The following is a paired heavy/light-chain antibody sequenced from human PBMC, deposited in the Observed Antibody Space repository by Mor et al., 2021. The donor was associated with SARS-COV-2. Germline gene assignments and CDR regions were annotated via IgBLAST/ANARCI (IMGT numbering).Heavy chain of an antibody. V-gene: IGHV4-4*02. CDR1: GGSISTLHW. Sequence: QVQLQESGPGLVKPSGTLSLTCDVSGGSISTLHWWTWVRQPPGKGLEWIGEIYHSGITKYSPSLKSRVTISLDKSKNQFSLRLTSVTAADTALYYCARDTTYYDLLTGLGGGYFIDFWGQGTLVTVSS. J-gene: IGHJ4*02. D-gene: IGHD3-9*01. CDR2: IYHSGIT. CDR3: ARDTTYYDLLTGLGGGYFIDF.
Light chain of an antibody. CDR1: SLRTYF. V-gene: IGLV3-19*01. Sequence: SSELTQGPAVSVALGQTVRITCQGDSLRTYFASWYQQKPGQAPLLVIYANNSRPSGIPDRFSGSRSGNTASLTITGSQADDEADYYCQSRDTTGSHHVIFGGGTKLTVL. CDR3: QSRDTTGSHHVI. CDR2: ANN. J-gene: IGLJ2*01.